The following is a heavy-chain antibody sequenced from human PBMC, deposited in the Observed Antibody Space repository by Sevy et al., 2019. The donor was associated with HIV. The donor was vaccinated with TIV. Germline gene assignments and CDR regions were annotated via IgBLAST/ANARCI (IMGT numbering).Heavy chain of an antibody. CDR3: ARVGGGGYDDPWSGYLEFDP. V-gene: IGHV3-23*01. CDR1: GFSFSSDA. D-gene: IGHD3-3*01. CDR2: VSASGGST. J-gene: IGHJ5*02. Sequence: GGSLRLSCVGSGFSFSSDAMSWVRQAPGKGLQWVATVSASGGSTYYADSVRGRFRITRDNSKNTLYVKMNSLRAEDTAVYYCARVGGGGYDDPWSGYLEFDPWGQGTLVTVSS.